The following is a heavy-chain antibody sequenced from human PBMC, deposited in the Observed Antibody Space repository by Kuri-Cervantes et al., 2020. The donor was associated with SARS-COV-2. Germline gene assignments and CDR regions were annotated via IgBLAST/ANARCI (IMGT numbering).Heavy chain of an antibody. CDR2: ISSSSSYI. J-gene: IGHJ3*02. D-gene: IGHD3-22*01. CDR3: AKDYYDSSGYYDAFDI. Sequence: GGSLRLSCTASGFTFGDYAMNWVRQAPGKGLEWVSSISSSSSYIYYADSVKGRFTISRDNAKNSLYLQMNSLRAEDTAVYYCAKDYYDSSGYYDAFDIWGQGTMVTVSS. CDR1: GFTFGDYA. V-gene: IGHV3-21*01.